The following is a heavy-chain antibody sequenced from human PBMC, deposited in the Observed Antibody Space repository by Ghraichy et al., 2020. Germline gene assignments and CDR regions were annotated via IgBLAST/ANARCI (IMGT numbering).Heavy chain of an antibody. CDR1: GFTFSSYG. CDR2: ISSSGTTI. J-gene: IGHJ4*02. D-gene: IGHD6-6*01. Sequence: GGSLRLSCAASGFTFSSYGMNWVRQAPGKGLEWVSYISSSGTTIYSADSVKGRFTISRDNAKNSLFLQMNSLRAEDTAIYYCARVYSSSSGRRGVDYWGQGTLVTVSS. V-gene: IGHV3-48*03. CDR3: ARVYSSSSGRRGVDY.